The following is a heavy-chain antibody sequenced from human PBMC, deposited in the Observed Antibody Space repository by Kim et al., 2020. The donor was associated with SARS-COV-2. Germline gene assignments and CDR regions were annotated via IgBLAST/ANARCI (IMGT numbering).Heavy chain of an antibody. CDR3: ARDSGTYSSSWPTWYYYYGMDV. D-gene: IGHD6-13*01. J-gene: IGHJ6*02. V-gene: IGHV6-1*01. CDR2: TYYRSKWYN. Sequence: SQTLSLTCAISGDSVSSNSAAWNWIRQSPSRGLEWLGRTYYRSKWYNDYAVSVKSRITINPDTSKNQFSLQLNSVTPEDTAVYYCARDSGTYSSSWPTWYYYYGMDVWGQGTTVTVSS. CDR1: GDSVSSNSAA.